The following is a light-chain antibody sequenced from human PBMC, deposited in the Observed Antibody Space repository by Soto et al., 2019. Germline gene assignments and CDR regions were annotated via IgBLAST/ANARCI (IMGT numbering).Light chain of an antibody. J-gene: IGKJ1*01. CDR3: QQYNSYS. Sequence: DIQLPQSPPTLSESLAGGXRIICRASQSISNWLAWYQQKPGTAPKVLIYHASNLQSGVPSRFSGSGSGTEFTLTISSLQPDDFATYYCQQYNSYSFGQGTKVDIK. CDR1: QSISNW. V-gene: IGKV1-5*02. CDR2: HAS.